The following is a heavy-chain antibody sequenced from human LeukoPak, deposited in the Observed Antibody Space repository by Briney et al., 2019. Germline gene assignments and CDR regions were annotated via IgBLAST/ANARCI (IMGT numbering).Heavy chain of an antibody. CDR3: ARDFGSGYDVYYYYGMDV. CDR1: VYTFTSYG. Sequence: GASVKVSCKSSVYTFTSYGISWGRQAPGQGLEWMGWISAYNGNTNYAQKLQGRVTMTTDTSTSTAYMELRSLRSDDTAVYYCARDFGSGYDVYYYYGMDVWGQGTTVTVSS. J-gene: IGHJ6*02. V-gene: IGHV1-18*01. D-gene: IGHD5-12*01. CDR2: ISAYNGNT.